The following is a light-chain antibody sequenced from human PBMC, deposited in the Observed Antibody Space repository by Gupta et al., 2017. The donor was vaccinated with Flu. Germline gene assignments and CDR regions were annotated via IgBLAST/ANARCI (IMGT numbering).Light chain of an antibody. Sequence: RTEGSGCVGGDNCVYRYQQGPDTAPKLLIFDVSERHTVVPDRFSGTKYGCTATITISRLQAEDEADYYWGSGANINNVWVVGGGTKLTVL. CDR1: SGCVGGDNC. CDR3: GSGANINNVWV. V-gene: IGLV2-11*01. J-gene: IGLJ3*02. CDR2: DVS.